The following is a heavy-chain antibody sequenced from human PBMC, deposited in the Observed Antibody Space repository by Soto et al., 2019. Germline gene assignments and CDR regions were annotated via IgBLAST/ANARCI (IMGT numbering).Heavy chain of an antibody. CDR2: ISYDGSNK. D-gene: IGHD3-22*01. Sequence: GGSLRLSCAASGFTFSSYGMHWVRQAPGKGLEWVAVISYDGSNKYYADSVKGRFTISRDNSKNTLYLQMNSLRAEDTAVYYCAKDRYYDSRIFDYWGQGALVTVSS. CDR3: AKDRYYDSRIFDY. CDR1: GFTFSSYG. V-gene: IGHV3-30*18. J-gene: IGHJ4*02.